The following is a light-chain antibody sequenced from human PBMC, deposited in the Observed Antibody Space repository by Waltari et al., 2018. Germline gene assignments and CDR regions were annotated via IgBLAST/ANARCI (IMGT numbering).Light chain of an antibody. J-gene: IGKJ5*01. V-gene: IGKV3-11*01. CDR2: AAS. Sequence: EIVLTQSPVTLSLAPGERATLSCWASQSVGSSLAWYQQKPGQAPRLLMYAASNRATGVPARFNGSGFGTDFTLTIISLQSEDSAVYYCQQRSNWPPITFGQGTRLEIK. CDR3: QQRSNWPPIT. CDR1: QSVGSS.